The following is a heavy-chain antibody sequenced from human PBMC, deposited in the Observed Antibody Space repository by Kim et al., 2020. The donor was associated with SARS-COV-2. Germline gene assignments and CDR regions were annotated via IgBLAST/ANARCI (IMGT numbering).Heavy chain of an antibody. Sequence: GGSLRLSCAASGFTFSSYGMHWVRQAPGKGLEWVAVISYDGSNKYYADSVKGRFTISRDNSKNTLYLQMNSLRAEDTAVYYCAKEGSGILSGRDAFDIWGQGTMVTVSS. J-gene: IGHJ3*02. V-gene: IGHV3-30*18. CDR1: GFTFSSYG. CDR3: AKEGSGILSGRDAFDI. CDR2: ISYDGSNK. D-gene: IGHD3-10*01.